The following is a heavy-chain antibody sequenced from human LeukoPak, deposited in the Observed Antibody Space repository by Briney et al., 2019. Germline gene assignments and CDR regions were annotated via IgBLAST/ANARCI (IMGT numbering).Heavy chain of an antibody. V-gene: IGHV4-34*01. CDR2: INHSGST. Sequence: SETLSLTCTVSGGSISSYYWSWIRQPPGKGLEWIGEINHSGSTNYNPSLKSRVTISVDTSKNQFSLKLSSVTAADTAVYYCARAGYSSSWYKYWGQGTLVTVSS. CDR1: GGSISSYY. CDR3: ARAGYSSSWYKY. J-gene: IGHJ4*02. D-gene: IGHD6-13*01.